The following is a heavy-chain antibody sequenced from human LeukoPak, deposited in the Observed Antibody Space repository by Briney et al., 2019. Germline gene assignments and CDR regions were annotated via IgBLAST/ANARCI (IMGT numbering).Heavy chain of an antibody. CDR2: IYYSGST. J-gene: IGHJ4*02. CDR3: ARGRRGRSTSCYVDY. D-gene: IGHD2-2*01. CDR1: GGSISSYY. V-gene: IGHV4-59*01. Sequence: SETLSLTCTVSGGSISSYYWSWIRQPPGKGLEWIGYIYYSGSTNYNPSLKSRVTISVDTSKNQFSLKLSSVTAADTAVYYCARGRRGRSTSCYVDYWGQGTLVTVSS.